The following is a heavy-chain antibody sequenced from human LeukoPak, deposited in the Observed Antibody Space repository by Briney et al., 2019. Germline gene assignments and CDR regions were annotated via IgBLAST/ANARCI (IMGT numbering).Heavy chain of an antibody. V-gene: IGHV3-64D*06. J-gene: IGHJ4*02. CDR1: GFTFSRHT. CDR3: VRGRDLSCGGGTCYFDH. Sequence: PGGSLRLSCSASGFTFSRHTMHWVRQAPGKGLEYVSASSSNGGNTYYADSVKGRFSISRDHSKNTLYLQMPSLRADDPAFSHCVRGRDLSCGGGTCYFDHWGQGTLVTVSS. D-gene: IGHD2-15*01. CDR2: SSSNGGNT.